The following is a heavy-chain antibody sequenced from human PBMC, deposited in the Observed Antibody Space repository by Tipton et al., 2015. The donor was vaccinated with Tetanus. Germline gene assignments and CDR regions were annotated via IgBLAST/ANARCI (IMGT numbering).Heavy chain of an antibody. CDR1: GFTFSSYS. CDR2: ISSSSSYI. J-gene: IGHJ6*02. V-gene: IGHV3-21*01. D-gene: IGHD6-13*01. Sequence: SLRLSCAASGFTFSSYSMNWVRQAPGKGLEWVSSISSSSSYIYYADSVKGRFTISRDNAKNSLYLQMNSLRAEDTAVHYCARRIAAAGTNYYYGMDVWGQGTTVTVSS. CDR3: ARRIAAAGTNYYYGMDV.